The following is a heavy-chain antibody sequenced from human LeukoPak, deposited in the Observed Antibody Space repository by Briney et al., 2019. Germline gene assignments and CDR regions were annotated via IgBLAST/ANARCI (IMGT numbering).Heavy chain of an antibody. V-gene: IGHV4-61*01. D-gene: IGHD3-10*01. CDR2: IYYSGST. CDR1: GGSISSSSYY. CDR3: ARDRLTRGRGWGFNAFDI. Sequence: SETLSLTCTVSGGSISSSSYYWSWIRQPPGKGLEWIGYIYYSGSTNYNPSLKSRVTISVDTSKNQFSLKLSSVTAADTAVYYCARDRLTRGRGWGFNAFDIWGQGTMVTVSS. J-gene: IGHJ3*02.